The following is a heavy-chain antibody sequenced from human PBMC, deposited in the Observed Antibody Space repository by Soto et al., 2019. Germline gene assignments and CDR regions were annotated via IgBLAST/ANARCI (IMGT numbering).Heavy chain of an antibody. CDR2: IYHSGST. D-gene: IGHD3-16*01. CDR1: GGSISSSNW. J-gene: IGHJ4*02. V-gene: IGHV4-4*02. Sequence: QVPLQESGPGLVKPSGTLSLTCAVSGGSISSSNWWSWVRQPPGKGLEWIGEIYHSGSTNYNPSLTSRVTISVDKSKNQFSLKLSSVTASDTAVYYCARSTSYGTTFDYWCQGTLVTVSS. CDR3: ARSTSYGTTFDY.